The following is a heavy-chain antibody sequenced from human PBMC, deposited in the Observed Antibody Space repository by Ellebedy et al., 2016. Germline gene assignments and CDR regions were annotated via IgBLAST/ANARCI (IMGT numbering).Heavy chain of an antibody. CDR2: ISYDGSNK. D-gene: IGHD3-10*01. CDR3: AKGRFGIPGVFDI. J-gene: IGHJ3*02. V-gene: IGHV3-30-3*02. Sequence: GESLKISXAASGFTFSSYAMHWVRQAPGKGLEWVAVISYDGSNKYYADSVKGRFTISRDNAKNSLYLQMNSLRAEDTALYYCAKGRFGIPGVFDIWGQGTMVTVSS. CDR1: GFTFSSYA.